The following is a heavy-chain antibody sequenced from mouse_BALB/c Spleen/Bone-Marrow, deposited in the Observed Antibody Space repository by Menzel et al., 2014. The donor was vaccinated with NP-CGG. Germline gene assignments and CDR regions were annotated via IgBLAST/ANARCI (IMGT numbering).Heavy chain of an antibody. CDR2: IYPGSGNT. CDR3: ARPQFISGRYYAMDY. CDR1: GYAFTNYW. J-gene: IGHJ4*01. D-gene: IGHD1-2*01. Sequence: QVQLQQSGAELVRPGTSVKISCKASGYAFTNYWLDWVKQSPGHGLEWIGDIYPGSGNTYFNEKFKGEATLTADKSSSTAYMQLSSLTSEDSAVYFCARPQFISGRYYAMDYWGQGTSVTVSS. V-gene: IGHV1-63*01.